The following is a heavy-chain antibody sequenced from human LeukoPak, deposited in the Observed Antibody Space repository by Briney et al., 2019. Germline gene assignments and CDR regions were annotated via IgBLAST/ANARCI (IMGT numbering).Heavy chain of an antibody. J-gene: IGHJ4*02. Sequence: PGGSLTLSCAATGFIHSNYRMHWVRQAPGKGLAWVSRINSDGSSSSYADSGKGQFTISRDNAKHTLYLQMNSLRAEDTAVYYCARDGGPHYYDSSGHFELWGRGPLVTVSS. CDR2: INSDGSSS. V-gene: IGHV3-74*01. CDR1: GFIHSNYR. D-gene: IGHD3-22*01. CDR3: ARDGGPHYYDSSGHFEL.